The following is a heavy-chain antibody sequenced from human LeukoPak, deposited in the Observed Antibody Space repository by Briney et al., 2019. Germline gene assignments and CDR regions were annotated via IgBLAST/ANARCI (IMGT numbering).Heavy chain of an antibody. CDR1: GFAFSTYS. CDR2: IRSDSTII. J-gene: IGHJ4*02. D-gene: IGHD2-8*01. CDR3: ARVQAGKWDFDF. Sequence: GSLRLSFTASGFAFSTYSMNWVRPAPGKGLEWVSYIRSDSTIINYAESVKGRFTISRDNAKNSLYLQMNSLRSEDTAVYFCARVQAGKWDFDFWGQGTLVTVSS. V-gene: IGHV3-48*01.